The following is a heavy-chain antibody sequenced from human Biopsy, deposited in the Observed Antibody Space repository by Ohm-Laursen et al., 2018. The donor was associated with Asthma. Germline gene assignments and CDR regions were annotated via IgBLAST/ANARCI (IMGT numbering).Heavy chain of an antibody. J-gene: IGHJ4*02. V-gene: IGHV4-31*03. Sequence: TLSLTCIVSGDSITSVGCCWNCIRQHLGKGLVWIGYIHHSGTSYFNPSLKSRVSFSRDTSKNQFSLRLSSVTAADTAMYYCARIPRRSGSYFVDYWGQGTLVTVSS. CDR2: IHHSGTS. CDR1: GDSITSVGCC. CDR3: ARIPRRSGSYFVDY. D-gene: IGHD3-22*01.